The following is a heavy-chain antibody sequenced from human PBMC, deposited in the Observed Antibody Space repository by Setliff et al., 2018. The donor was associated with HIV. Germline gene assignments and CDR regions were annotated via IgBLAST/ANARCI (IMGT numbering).Heavy chain of an antibody. CDR2: IKNRPAGGTT. V-gene: IGHV3-15*01. CDR3: SINSPLSF. CDR1: GFTFSDVW. Sequence: PGGSLRLSCAASGFTFSDVWVNWVRQAPGRGLEWVGRIKNRPAGGTTEYAAPVKGRFTISRDDSKNMAYLQMNSLKIEDTALYFCSINSPLSFWGQGTLVTVSS. D-gene: IGHD3-16*01. J-gene: IGHJ4*02.